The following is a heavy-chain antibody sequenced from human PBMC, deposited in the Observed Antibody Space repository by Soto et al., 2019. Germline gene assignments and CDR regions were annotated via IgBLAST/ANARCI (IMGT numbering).Heavy chain of an antibody. D-gene: IGHD3-22*01. CDR2: IYYSGST. J-gene: IGHJ5*02. CDR1: GGSISSGGYY. V-gene: IGHV4-31*03. Sequence: PSETLSLTCTVSGGSISSGGYYWSWIRQHPGKGLEWIGYIYYSGSTYYNPSLKSRVTISVDTSKNQFSLKLSSVTAADTAVYYCARRDRCDRSADPWGQGTLVTVSS. CDR3: ARRDRCDRSADP.